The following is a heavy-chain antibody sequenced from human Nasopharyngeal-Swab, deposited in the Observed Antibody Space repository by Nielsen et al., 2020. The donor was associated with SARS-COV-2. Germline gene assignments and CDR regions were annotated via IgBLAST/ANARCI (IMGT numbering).Heavy chain of an antibody. V-gene: IGHV4-39*07. D-gene: IGHD6-6*01. Sequence: SETLSLTCTVSGGSISSGGYYWSWIRQPPGKGLEWIGEINHSGSTNYNPSLKSRVTISVDTSKNQFSLKLSSVTAADTAVYYCAREGIILGGSSSPGGLDYWGQGTLVTVSS. CDR1: GGSISSGGYY. CDR3: AREGIILGGSSSPGGLDY. J-gene: IGHJ4*02. CDR2: INHSGST.